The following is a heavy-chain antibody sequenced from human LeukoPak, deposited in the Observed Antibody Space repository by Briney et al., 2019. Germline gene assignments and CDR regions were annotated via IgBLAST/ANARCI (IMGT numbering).Heavy chain of an antibody. CDR3: ARASGPGYYYYYMDV. Sequence: PGGSLRLSCAASGFNFSSYEMNWVRQAPGNGLEWVSYISRSGSTAFYADSVKGRFTISRDNAKNSLYLQMNSLRAEDTAAYYCARASGPGYYYYYMDVWGKGTTVIVSS. V-gene: IGHV3-48*03. D-gene: IGHD5-12*01. J-gene: IGHJ6*03. CDR2: ISRSGSTA. CDR1: GFNFSSYE.